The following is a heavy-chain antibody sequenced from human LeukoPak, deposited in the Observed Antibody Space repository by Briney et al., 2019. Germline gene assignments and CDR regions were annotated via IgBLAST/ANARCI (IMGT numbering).Heavy chain of an antibody. Sequence: GSLRLSCAASRFTFSSYWMSWVRQAPGKGLEWVANIKHDGSEKYYVDSVKGRFTISRDNAKNSLYLQMNSLRAEDTAVYYCARVGVPAARVYYFDYWGQGTLVTVSS. D-gene: IGHD2-2*01. V-gene: IGHV3-7*01. CDR1: RFTFSSYW. CDR2: IKHDGSEK. CDR3: ARVGVPAARVYYFDY. J-gene: IGHJ4*02.